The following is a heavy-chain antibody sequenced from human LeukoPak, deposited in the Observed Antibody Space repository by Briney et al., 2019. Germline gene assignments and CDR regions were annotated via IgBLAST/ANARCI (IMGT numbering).Heavy chain of an antibody. CDR3: ARDAGGDYYDSSGSFDY. CDR1: GYTFTSYG. V-gene: IGHV1-18*01. J-gene: IGHJ4*02. CDR2: ISAYNGNT. Sequence: ASVKVSCKASGYTFTSYGISWVRQAPGQGLEWMGWISAYNGNTNYEQKLQGRVTMTTDTSTSTAYMELRSLRSDDTAVYYCARDAGGDYYDSSGSFDYWGQGTLVTVSS. D-gene: IGHD3-22*01.